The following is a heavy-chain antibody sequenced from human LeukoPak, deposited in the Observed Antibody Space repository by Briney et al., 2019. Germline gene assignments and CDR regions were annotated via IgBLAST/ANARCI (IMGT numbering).Heavy chain of an antibody. V-gene: IGHV4-39*07. Sequence: PSETLSLTCTVSGGSISSSSYYWGWIRRPPGKGLEWIGSIYYSGSTYYNPSLKSRVTISVDTSKNQFSLKLSSVTAADTAVYYCARDSVRGYFDYWGQGTLVTVSS. D-gene: IGHD3-16*01. CDR3: ARDSVRGYFDY. CDR2: IYYSGST. CDR1: GGSISSSSYY. J-gene: IGHJ4*02.